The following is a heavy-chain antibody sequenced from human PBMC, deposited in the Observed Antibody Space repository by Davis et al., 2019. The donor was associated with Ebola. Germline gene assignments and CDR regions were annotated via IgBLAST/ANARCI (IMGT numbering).Heavy chain of an antibody. V-gene: IGHV3-33*01. Sequence: PGSLWKISCVASGFTFDAFGMNWVRQAPGKGLEWVATIWYDESNSYYADSVKGRFTVSRDDSKNTLYLQMNSLRAEDTAVYYCARDSDYGYYHGMDVWGQGTTVTVSS. D-gene: IGHD4-17*01. CDR1: GFTFDAFG. CDR3: ARDSDYGYYHGMDV. J-gene: IGHJ6*02. CDR2: IWYDESNS.